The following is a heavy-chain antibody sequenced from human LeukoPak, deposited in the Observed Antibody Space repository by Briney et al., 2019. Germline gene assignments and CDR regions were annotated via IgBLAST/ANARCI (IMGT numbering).Heavy chain of an antibody. CDR1: GFTFRKYA. D-gene: IGHD6-19*01. Sequence: PGGSLRLSCSASGFTFRKYAMHWVCQAPGKGLEYVAAISSSVVSTYYADSLKGRFSISRDNSKNIVYLEMNSLRPEDTARYYCMKEVDSSGLDYWGQGTLVTVSS. CDR2: ISSSVVST. V-gene: IGHV3-64D*08. J-gene: IGHJ4*02. CDR3: MKEVDSSGLDY.